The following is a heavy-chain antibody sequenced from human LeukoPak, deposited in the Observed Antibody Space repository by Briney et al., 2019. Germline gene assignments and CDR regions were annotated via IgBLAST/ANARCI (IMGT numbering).Heavy chain of an antibody. CDR1: GFTFDDYA. V-gene: IGHV3-9*01. Sequence: GGSLRLSCAASGFTFDDYAMHWVRQAPGKGLEWVSGISWNSGSIGYADSVKGRFTISRDNAKNPLYLQMNSLRAEDTALYYCAKTPIAGSGWYNWFDPWGQGTLVTVSS. J-gene: IGHJ5*02. CDR3: AKTPIAGSGWYNWFDP. CDR2: ISWNSGSI. D-gene: IGHD6-19*01.